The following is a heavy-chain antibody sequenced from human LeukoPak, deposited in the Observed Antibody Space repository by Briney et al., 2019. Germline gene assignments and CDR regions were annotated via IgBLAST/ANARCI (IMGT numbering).Heavy chain of an antibody. CDR2: ISSSSSYI. V-gene: IGHV3-21*01. J-gene: IGHJ4*02. CDR3: AREDDSSGYGMDY. Sequence: GGSLRLSCAASGFTFSSYSMNWVRQAPGKGLEWVSSISSSSSYIYYADSVKGRFTISGDNAKNSLYLQMNSLRAEDTAVYYCAREDDSSGYGMDYWGQGTLVTVSS. D-gene: IGHD3-22*01. CDR1: GFTFSSYS.